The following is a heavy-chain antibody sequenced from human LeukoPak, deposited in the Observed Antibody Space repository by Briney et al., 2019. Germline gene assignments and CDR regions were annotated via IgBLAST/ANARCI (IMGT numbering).Heavy chain of an antibody. Sequence: ASVKVSCKASGYHFTDYYIHWVRLAPGQGLEWMGWINPKSGGTHYAQKFQGRVSMTRDTSINTVYLELSSLRSNDTAVYYCARTREGGWGSYRPWGQGTLVTVSS. V-gene: IGHV1-2*02. J-gene: IGHJ4*02. CDR1: GYHFTDYY. CDR2: INPKSGGT. CDR3: ARTREGGWGSYRP. D-gene: IGHD3-16*01.